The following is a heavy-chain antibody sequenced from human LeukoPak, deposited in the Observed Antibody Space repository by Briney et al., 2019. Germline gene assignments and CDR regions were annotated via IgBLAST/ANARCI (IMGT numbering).Heavy chain of an antibody. CDR1: GFIFSTSW. V-gene: IGHV3-7*01. Sequence: GGSLRLSCAASGFIFSTSWMNWVRQAPGKGLEWVANIKPDGSERYYVDSVKGRFTISRDNAKNSLYLEMNSLIAEDTAVYYCARDRAYGAFDYWGQGTLVTVSS. D-gene: IGHD4/OR15-4a*01. J-gene: IGHJ4*02. CDR3: ARDRAYGAFDY. CDR2: IKPDGSER.